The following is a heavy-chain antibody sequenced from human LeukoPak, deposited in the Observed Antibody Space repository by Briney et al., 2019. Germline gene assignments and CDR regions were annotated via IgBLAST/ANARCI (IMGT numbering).Heavy chain of an antibody. D-gene: IGHD2-15*01. J-gene: IGHJ3*02. Sequence: ASVKVSCKASGYTFTGYYMHWVRQAPRQGLEWMGWINPNSGGTNYAQKFQGRVTMTRDTSISTAYMELSRLRSDDTAVYYCARKSLSSYAFDIWGQGTMVTVSS. CDR3: ARKSLSSYAFDI. V-gene: IGHV1-2*02. CDR1: GYTFTGYY. CDR2: INPNSGGT.